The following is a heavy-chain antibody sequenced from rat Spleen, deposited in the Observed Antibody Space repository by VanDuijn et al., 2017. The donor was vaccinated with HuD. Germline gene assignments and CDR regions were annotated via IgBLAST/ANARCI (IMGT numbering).Heavy chain of an antibody. Sequence: EVQLVESGGGLVQPGRSMKLSCAASGFTFSNYYMAWVRQAPTKGLEWVASISSGGGGTYYPDSVKGRFTISRDNAKSTLYLQMDSLRSEDTASYYCARQSHYYSGDQVDYWGQGVMVTVSS. CDR2: ISSGGGGT. J-gene: IGHJ2*01. CDR3: ARQSHYYSGDQVDY. CDR1: GFTFSNYY. D-gene: IGHD1-1*01. V-gene: IGHV5-25*01.